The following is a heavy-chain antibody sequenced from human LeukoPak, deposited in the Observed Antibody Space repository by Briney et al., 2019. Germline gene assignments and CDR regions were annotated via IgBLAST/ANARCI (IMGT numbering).Heavy chain of an antibody. D-gene: IGHD6-13*01. CDR1: GFTFSSYA. CDR2: ISSSSSYM. V-gene: IGHV3-21*01. Sequence: PGGSLRLSCAASGFTFSSYAMNWVRQAPGKGLEWVSSISSSSSYMYYADSVKGRFTISRDNAKNSLYLQMNSLRAEDTAVYYCARDQSFIAAAIDYWGQGTLATVSS. CDR3: ARDQSFIAAAIDY. J-gene: IGHJ4*02.